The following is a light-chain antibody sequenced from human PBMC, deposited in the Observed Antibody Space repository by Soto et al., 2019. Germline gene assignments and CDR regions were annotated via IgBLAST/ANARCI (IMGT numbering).Light chain of an antibody. CDR2: DAS. CDR3: QQRSNWPFA. CDR1: QSVSNY. Sequence: EIVLTQSPATLSMSPGERATLSCRASQSVSNYLAWYQQKPGQAPRLLIYDASNRATGIPARFSGSGSGTDFTLIISSREREDFAVDYCQQRSNWPFAFGPGNKVDIK. J-gene: IGKJ3*01. V-gene: IGKV3-11*01.